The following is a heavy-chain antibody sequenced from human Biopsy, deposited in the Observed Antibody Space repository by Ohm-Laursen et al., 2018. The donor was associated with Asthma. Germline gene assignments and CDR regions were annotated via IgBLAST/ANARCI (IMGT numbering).Heavy chain of an antibody. CDR1: GFTFSSYA. D-gene: IGHD3-3*01. J-gene: IGHJ4*02. CDR2: GGSYYDGGLK. CDR3: ARDVMEWYLPAFDF. Sequence: SLRLSCAASGFTFSSYAMSWVRQAPGKGLEWVAVGGSYYDGGLKYYADSVNGRFTVSRDDSKNTLYLQMNSLRPDDTAVYYCARDVMEWYLPAFDFWGQGTLVTVSS. V-gene: IGHV3-30-3*01.